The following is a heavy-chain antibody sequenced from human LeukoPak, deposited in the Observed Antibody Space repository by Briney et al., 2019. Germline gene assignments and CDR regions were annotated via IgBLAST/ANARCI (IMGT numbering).Heavy chain of an antibody. CDR3: VRERFHGSGAPKFDH. Sequence: GGSLRLSCAASGFTFSSYEMNWVRQAPGKGLEWVSCISTSSDYIYYAASVKGRFTISRDNAKNSLYLQMNSLRVEDTAVYYCVRERFHGSGAPKFDHWGQGILVTVSS. D-gene: IGHD3-10*01. CDR1: GFTFSSYE. CDR2: ISTSSDYI. V-gene: IGHV3-21*01. J-gene: IGHJ4*02.